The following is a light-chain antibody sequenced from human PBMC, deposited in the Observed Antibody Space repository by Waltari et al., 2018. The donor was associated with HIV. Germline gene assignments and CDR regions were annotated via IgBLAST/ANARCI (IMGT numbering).Light chain of an antibody. J-gene: IGLJ3*02. Sequence: SYELTQPPSVSVSPGQTARITCSGDALPKQYAYWYHQKPGQAPVLVIYKDTESPSGIPEGFSGSSSGTTVTLTISGVQAEDEADYYCQSADSSGTWVFGGGTKLTVL. CDR3: QSADSSGTWV. CDR1: ALPKQY. CDR2: KDT. V-gene: IGLV3-25*03.